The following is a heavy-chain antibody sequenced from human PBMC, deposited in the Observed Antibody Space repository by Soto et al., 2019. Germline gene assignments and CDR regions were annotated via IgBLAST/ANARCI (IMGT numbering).Heavy chain of an antibody. CDR2: IYYSGST. D-gene: IGHD1-26*01. CDR3: ARAGPILVGAARGGWFDP. V-gene: IGHV4-59*01. J-gene: IGHJ5*02. CDR1: GGSISSYY. Sequence: SETLSLTCTVSGGSISSYYWSWIRQPPGKGLEWIGYIYYSGSTNYNPSLKSRVTISVDTSKNQFSLKLSSVTAADTAVYYCARAGPILVGAARGGWFDPWGQGTLVTVSS.